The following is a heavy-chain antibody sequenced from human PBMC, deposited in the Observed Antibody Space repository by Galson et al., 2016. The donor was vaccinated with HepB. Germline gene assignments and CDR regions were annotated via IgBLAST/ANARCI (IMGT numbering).Heavy chain of an antibody. Sequence: SVKVSCKASGYTFTSYAMHWVRQAPGQRLEWMGWINAGNGNTEYSQKFQGRVTITRDTSASTAYMELSSLKSEDTALYYCAREIDYGDYFDYWGQGTLVTVSS. CDR2: INAGNGNT. J-gene: IGHJ4*02. CDR3: AREIDYGDYFDY. CDR1: GYTFTSYA. V-gene: IGHV1-3*01. D-gene: IGHD4-17*01.